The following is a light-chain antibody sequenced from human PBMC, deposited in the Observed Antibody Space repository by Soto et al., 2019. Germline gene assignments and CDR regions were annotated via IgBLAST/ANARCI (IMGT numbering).Light chain of an antibody. CDR3: QLYGISPH. V-gene: IGKV3-20*01. Sequence: EIVLTQSPATLSVSPGERATLSCRASQSIRTNLAWYRHKPGQAPRLLIYASSNRATGIPDRFSGSASGTDFTLTINRLEPEDFAVYYCQLYGISPHFGQGTRLEIK. CDR1: QSIRTN. CDR2: ASS. J-gene: IGKJ5*01.